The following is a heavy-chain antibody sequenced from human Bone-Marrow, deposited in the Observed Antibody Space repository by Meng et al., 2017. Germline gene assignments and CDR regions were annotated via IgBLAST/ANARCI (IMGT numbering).Heavy chain of an antibody. D-gene: IGHD6-13*01. CDR2: IKQDGSEK. V-gene: IGHV3-7*01. J-gene: IGHJ4*02. Sequence: SLKISCAASGFTSSSYWMSWVRQAPGKGLEWVDNIKQDGSEKYYVESAKSRFTISRDNAKNSLYLQMNSLRADDTAVYYCARDPSSSSWYFDYWGQGTLVTVSS. CDR1: GFTSSSYW. CDR3: ARDPSSSSWYFDY.